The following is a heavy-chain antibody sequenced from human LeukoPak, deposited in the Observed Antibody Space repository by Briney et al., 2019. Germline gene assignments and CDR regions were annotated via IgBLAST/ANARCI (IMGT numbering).Heavy chain of an antibody. CDR2: INPNSGGT. V-gene: IGHV1-2*02. Sequence: ASVKVSFKASGYTFTGYYMHWVRQAPGQGLEWMGWINPNSGGTNYAQKFQGRVTMTRNTCISTAYMELSRLRSDDTAVYYCAKRQLRNDNYYYYYGMDVWGQGTTVTVSS. D-gene: IGHD1-1*01. CDR3: AKRQLRNDNYYYYYGMDV. CDR1: GYTFTGYY. J-gene: IGHJ6*02.